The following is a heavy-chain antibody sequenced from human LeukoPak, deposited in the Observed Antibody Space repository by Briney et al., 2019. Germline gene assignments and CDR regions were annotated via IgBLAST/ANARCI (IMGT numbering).Heavy chain of an antibody. V-gene: IGHV3-21*01. CDR2: ISSSSSYI. Sequence: GGSLRLSCAASGFTFSSYSMNWVRQAPGKGLEWVSSISSSSSYIYYADSVKGRFTISRDNAKNSLYLQMNSLRAEDTAVYYCARDLRWELPNAFDIWGQGTMVTVSS. CDR1: GFTFSSYS. J-gene: IGHJ3*02. CDR3: ARDLRWELPNAFDI. D-gene: IGHD1-26*01.